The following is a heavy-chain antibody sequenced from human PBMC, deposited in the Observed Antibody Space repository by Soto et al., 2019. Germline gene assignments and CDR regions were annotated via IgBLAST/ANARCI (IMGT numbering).Heavy chain of an antibody. D-gene: IGHD3-22*01. CDR3: ARDRLRGYDSSGFYS. J-gene: IGHJ4*02. Sequence: ASVKVCCKASGYGFSCYGSSWVRQAPGQGLEWMGWINPSDGNRNFAQKFEDRVTMTTATSTNTVFLELRSLKSDDTAIYYCARDRLRGYDSSGFYSWGQGTMVTVSS. CDR2: INPSDGNR. CDR1: GYGFSCYG. V-gene: IGHV1-18*01.